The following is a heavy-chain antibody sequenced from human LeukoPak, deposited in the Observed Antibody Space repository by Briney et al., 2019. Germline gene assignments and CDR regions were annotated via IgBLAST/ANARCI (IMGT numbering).Heavy chain of an antibody. Sequence: ASVTVSCKASGYSFISYYIHWVRQAPGQGLEWMGIINPSDGSTSYAQKFQGRVTMTRDTSTSTVYMELSSLRSEDTAVYYCARVGLLNDYWGQGTLVTVSS. CDR3: ARVGLLNDY. CDR2: INPSDGST. D-gene: IGHD3/OR15-3a*01. V-gene: IGHV1-46*01. CDR1: GYSFISYY. J-gene: IGHJ4*02.